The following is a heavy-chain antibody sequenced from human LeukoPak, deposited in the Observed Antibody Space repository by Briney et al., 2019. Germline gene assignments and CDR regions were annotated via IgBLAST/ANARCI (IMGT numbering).Heavy chain of an antibody. J-gene: IGHJ6*03. CDR1: RFTFSSYS. V-gene: IGHV3-21*01. CDR3: ATVGAEYYYYYYMDV. CDR2: ISSSSSYI. Sequence: GSLRLSCAASRFTFSSYSMNWVRQAPGKGLEWVSSISSSSSYIYYADSVKGRFTISRDNAKNSLYLQMNSLRAEDTAVYYCATVGAEYYYYYYMDVWGKGTTVTVSS. D-gene: IGHD1-26*01.